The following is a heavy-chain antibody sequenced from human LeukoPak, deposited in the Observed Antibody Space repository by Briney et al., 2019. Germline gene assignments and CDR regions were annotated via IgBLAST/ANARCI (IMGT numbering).Heavy chain of an antibody. V-gene: IGHV3-7*01. CDR3: ARGGGWYFDY. CDR1: GFTFSNYW. J-gene: IGHJ4*02. CDR2: IGQDGSEN. Sequence: PGGSLRLSCAASGFTFSNYWMNWVRQAPGKGLEWVASIGQDGSENYYVDSVKGRFTNSRDNAKNSLYLQMNSLRVEDTAVYYCARGGGWYFDYWGQGALITASS. D-gene: IGHD6-19*01.